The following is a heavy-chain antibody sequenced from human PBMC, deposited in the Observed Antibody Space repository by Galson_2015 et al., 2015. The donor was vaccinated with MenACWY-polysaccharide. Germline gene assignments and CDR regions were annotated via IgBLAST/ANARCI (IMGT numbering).Heavy chain of an antibody. D-gene: IGHD3-3*01. V-gene: IGHV3-49*03. CDR3: TRSTYLSTIFGGVGDFDGMDV. CDR2: IRSKAYGGTT. Sequence: SLRLSCAASGFTFGDFAMSWFRQAPGKGLEWVGVIRSKAYGGTTEYAASVKGRFTISRDDSKSIAYLQMNSLKTEDTAVYYCTRSTYLSTIFGGVGDFDGMDVWGRATAVTVA. CDR1: GFTFGDFA. J-gene: IGHJ6*02.